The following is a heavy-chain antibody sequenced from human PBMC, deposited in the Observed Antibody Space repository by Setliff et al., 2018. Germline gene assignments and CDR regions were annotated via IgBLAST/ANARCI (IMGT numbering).Heavy chain of an antibody. V-gene: IGHV1-18*01. CDR2: ISPYNEKT. J-gene: IGHJ4*02. D-gene: IGHD5-18*01. Sequence: ASVKVSCKTSGYNFITFGISWVRQAPGQGLEWMGWISPYNEKTNYAEKFQGRVTMTTDTSTTTVYMELSSLRTEDTAVYYCASWGYSYGYWYFDYWGQGTLVTVSS. CDR1: GYNFITFG. CDR3: ASWGYSYGYWYFDY.